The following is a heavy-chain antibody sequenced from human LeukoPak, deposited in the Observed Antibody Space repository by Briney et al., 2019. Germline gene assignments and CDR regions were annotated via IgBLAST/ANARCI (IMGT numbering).Heavy chain of an antibody. CDR1: GFSLSTSGLG. Sequence: ESGPTLVNPTQTLMLTCTFSGFSLSTSGLGVGWIRQPPGKALEWLALIYWDDDKRYSPSLKSRLAITKDTSKNQVVLTMTNMDPVDTATYYCARHTEKLVLDYWGQGTLVTVS. D-gene: IGHD6-6*01. V-gene: IGHV2-5*02. CDR2: IYWDDDK. CDR3: ARHTEKLVLDY. J-gene: IGHJ4*02.